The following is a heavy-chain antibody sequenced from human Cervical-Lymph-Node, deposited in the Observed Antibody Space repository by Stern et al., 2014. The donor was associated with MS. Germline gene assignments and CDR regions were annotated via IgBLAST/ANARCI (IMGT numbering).Heavy chain of an antibody. CDR2: MNPNSGNT. V-gene: IGHV1-8*01. J-gene: IGHJ4*02. D-gene: IGHD1-1*01. CDR1: GYTFTSYD. CDR3: ASGKEGYNWNDY. Sequence: MQLVESGAEVKKPGASVKVSCKASGYTFTSYDINWVRQAPGQGLEWMGWMNPNSGNTGYAQKFQGRVTMTRNTSISTAYMELSSLRSEDTAVYYCASGKEGYNWNDYWGQGTLVTVSS.